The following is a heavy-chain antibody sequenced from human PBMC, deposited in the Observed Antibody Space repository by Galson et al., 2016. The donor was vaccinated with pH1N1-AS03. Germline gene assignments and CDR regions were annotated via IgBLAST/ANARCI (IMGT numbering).Heavy chain of an antibody. Sequence: SLRLSCAASGFTFSNFGMHWVRQSPGKGLEWVAVISNSGNDKYYADSGKGRFTISRDNSKSTVYLQLNSLRAEDTAVYYCARGYCGGGGCHNWGGMDVWGQGTTVTVSS. CDR1: GFTFSNFG. D-gene: IGHD2-15*01. J-gene: IGHJ6*02. CDR2: ISNSGNDK. CDR3: ARGYCGGGGCHNWGGMDV. V-gene: IGHV3-30*03.